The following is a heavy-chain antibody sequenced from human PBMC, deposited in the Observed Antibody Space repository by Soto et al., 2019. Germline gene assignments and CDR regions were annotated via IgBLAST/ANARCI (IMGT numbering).Heavy chain of an antibody. Sequence: QVQLVESGGGVVQPGRSLRLSCAASGFTFSPYTMHWVRQTPGKGLEWVAVISYDGSDKYYADSVRGRFTISRDNSKNTLFLQMNSLRAEDTALYYCARGGGFCGADCYKGGIDYWGQGAQVTVSS. J-gene: IGHJ4*02. CDR2: ISYDGSDK. V-gene: IGHV3-30-3*01. D-gene: IGHD2-21*02. CDR1: GFTFSPYT. CDR3: ARGGGFCGADCYKGGIDY.